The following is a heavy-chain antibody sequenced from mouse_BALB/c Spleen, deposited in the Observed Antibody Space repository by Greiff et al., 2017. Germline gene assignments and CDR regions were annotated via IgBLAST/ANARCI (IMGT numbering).Heavy chain of an antibody. D-gene: IGHD2-1*01. CDR3: ARYGNYGFAY. Sequence: QVQLKQSGAELVRPGVSVKISCKGSGYTFTDYAMHWVKQSHAKSLEWIGVISTYYGDASYNQKFKGKATMTVDKSSSTAYMELARLTSEDSAIYYCARYGNYGFAYWGQGTLVTVSA. CDR2: ISTYYGDA. CDR1: GYTFTDYA. J-gene: IGHJ3*01. V-gene: IGHV1S137*01.